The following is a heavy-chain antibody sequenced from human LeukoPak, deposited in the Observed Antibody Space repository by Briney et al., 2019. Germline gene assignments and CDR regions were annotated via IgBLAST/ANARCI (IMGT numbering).Heavy chain of an antibody. D-gene: IGHD3-3*01. Sequence: ASVTASCKVSGYTLTELSMHWVRQAPGKGLEWMGGFDPEDGETIYAQKFQGRVTMTEDTSTDTAYMELSSLRSEDTAVYYCATGGRYYDFWSGYLGYWGQGTLVTVSS. CDR3: ATGGRYYDFWSGYLGY. V-gene: IGHV1-24*01. CDR2: FDPEDGET. J-gene: IGHJ4*02. CDR1: GYTLTELS.